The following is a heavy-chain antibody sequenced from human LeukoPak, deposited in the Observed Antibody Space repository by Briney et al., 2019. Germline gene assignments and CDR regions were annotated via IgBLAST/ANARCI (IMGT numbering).Heavy chain of an antibody. D-gene: IGHD1-14*01. V-gene: IGHV3-53*01. Sequence: GGSLRLSCAASGFTVSSNYMGWVRQAPGKGLEWVSVIYSGGSTYYADSVKGRFTISRDNSKNTLYLQMNSLRAEDTAVYYCARDPVPGDAFDVWGQGTMVTVSS. CDR2: IYSGGST. CDR3: ARDPVPGDAFDV. CDR1: GFTVSSNY. J-gene: IGHJ3*01.